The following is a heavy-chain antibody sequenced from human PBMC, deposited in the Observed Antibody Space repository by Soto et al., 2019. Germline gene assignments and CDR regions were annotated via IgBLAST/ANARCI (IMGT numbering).Heavy chain of an antibody. Sequence: GGSLRLSCAASGFTFSNAWMNWVRQAPGKGLEWVGRIKSKTDGGTTDYAAPVKGRFTISRDDSKNTLYLQMNSLKTEDTAVYYCTLSLTGTTYYYYGMDVWGQGTTVTVSS. J-gene: IGHJ6*02. CDR1: GFTFSNAW. D-gene: IGHD1-7*01. CDR2: IKSKTDGGTT. V-gene: IGHV3-15*07. CDR3: TLSLTGTTYYYYGMDV.